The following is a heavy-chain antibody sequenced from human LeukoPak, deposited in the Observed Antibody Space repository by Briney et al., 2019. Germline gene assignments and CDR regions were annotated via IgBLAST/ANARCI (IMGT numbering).Heavy chain of an antibody. CDR2: ISSSSSYI. CDR1: GFTFSSYS. CDR3: YYDFWSSYSSYYYMDV. V-gene: IGHV3-21*01. D-gene: IGHD3-3*01. Sequence: NAGGSLRLSCAASGFTFSSYSMNWVRQAPGKGLEWVSSISSSSSYIYCADSVKGRFTISRDNAKNSLYLQMNSLRAEDTAVYARYYDFWSSYSSYYYMDVWGKGTTVTVSS. J-gene: IGHJ6*03.